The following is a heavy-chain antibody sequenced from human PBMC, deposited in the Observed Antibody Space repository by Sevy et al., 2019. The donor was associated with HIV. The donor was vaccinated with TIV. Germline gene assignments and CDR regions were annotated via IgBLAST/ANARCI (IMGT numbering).Heavy chain of an antibody. V-gene: IGHV3-48*01. D-gene: IGHD2-2*01. CDR1: GFTFFAYT. CDR2: ISSSSSSI. CDR3: ARGFCVSSSCSGSS. J-gene: IGHJ4*02. Sequence: GGSLRLSCAASGFTFFAYTMHWVRQAPGKGLEWVSSISSSSSSIYYADSVKGRFTISRDNAKNSLYLQMDSLTAEDTAVYYCARGFCVSSSCSGSSWGQGTLVTVSS.